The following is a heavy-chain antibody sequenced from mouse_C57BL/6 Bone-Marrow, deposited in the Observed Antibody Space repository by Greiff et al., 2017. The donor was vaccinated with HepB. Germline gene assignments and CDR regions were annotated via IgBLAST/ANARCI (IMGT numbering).Heavy chain of an antibody. J-gene: IGHJ4*01. CDR2: IYPGSGNT. CDR3: ARRASNYYAMDY. Sequence: QVQLKESGAELVRPGASVKLSCKASGYTFTDYYINWVKQRPGQGLEWIARIYPGSGNTYYNEKFKGKATLTAEKSSSTAYMQLSSLTSEDSAVYFCARRASNYYAMDYWGQGTSVTVSS. V-gene: IGHV1-76*01. D-gene: IGHD2-5*01. CDR1: GYTFTDYY.